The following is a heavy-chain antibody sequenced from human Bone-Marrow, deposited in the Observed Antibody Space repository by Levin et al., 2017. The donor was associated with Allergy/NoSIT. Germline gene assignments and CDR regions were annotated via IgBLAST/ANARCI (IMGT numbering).Heavy chain of an antibody. D-gene: IGHD6-19*01. CDR3: ARDSGSYGVDV. V-gene: IGHV4-30-4*08. CDR2: IYYSGGS. J-gene: IGHJ6*02. Sequence: SETLSLTCTVSGGSISNCDCYWSWIRQSPGKGLEWIGYIYYSGGSYYNPSLESRVTISRDTSKNQFSLKVRSVTAADTAVYYCARDSGSYGVDVWGQGTTVTVSS. CDR1: GGSISNCDCY.